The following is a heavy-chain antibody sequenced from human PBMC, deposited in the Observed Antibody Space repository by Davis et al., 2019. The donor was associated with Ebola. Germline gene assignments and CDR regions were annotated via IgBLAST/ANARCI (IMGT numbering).Heavy chain of an antibody. V-gene: IGHV3-9*01. CDR1: GFTFDDYA. Sequence: SLKISCAASGFTFDDYAMHWVRQAPGKGLEWVSGISWNSGSIGYADSVKGRFTISRDNAKNSLYLQMNSLRAEDTAVYYCASSYGIDVWGKGTTVTVSS. D-gene: IGHD2-2*01. J-gene: IGHJ6*04. CDR2: ISWNSGSI. CDR3: ASSYGIDV.